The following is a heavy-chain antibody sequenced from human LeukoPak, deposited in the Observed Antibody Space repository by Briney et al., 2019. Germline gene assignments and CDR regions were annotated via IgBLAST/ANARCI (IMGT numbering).Heavy chain of an antibody. CDR3: AKPNWNPETDWFGP. CDR1: GFTFSGFA. CDR2: IGSDSKT. Sequence: GGSLRLSCAASGFTFSGFAMTWVRQAPGKGLEWVSSIGSDSKTHYSESVKGRFAISRDNPKSTLFLQMNSLRAEDTAVYYCAKPNWNPETDWFGPWGQGTQVTVSS. D-gene: IGHD1-1*01. J-gene: IGHJ5*02. V-gene: IGHV3-23*01.